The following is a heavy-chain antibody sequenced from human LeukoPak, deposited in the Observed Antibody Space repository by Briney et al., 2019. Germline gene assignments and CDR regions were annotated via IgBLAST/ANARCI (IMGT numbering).Heavy chain of an antibody. V-gene: IGHV4-59*08. CDR1: GGSISSYY. CDR3: ARLPTHYDTSGYYRGKYFDY. D-gene: IGHD3-22*01. J-gene: IGHJ4*02. CDR2: IYYSGST. Sequence: SETLSLTCTVSGGSISSYYWSWIRQPPGKGLEWIGYIYYSGSTNYNPSLKSRVTISVDTSKNQFSLRLSSVTAADTAVYYCARLPTHYDTSGYYRGKYFDYWGQGTLVTVSS.